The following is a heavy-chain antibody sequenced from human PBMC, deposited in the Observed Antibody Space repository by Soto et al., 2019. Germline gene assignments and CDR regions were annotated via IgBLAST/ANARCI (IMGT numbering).Heavy chain of an antibody. CDR1: GYTFTSYD. V-gene: IGHV1-8*01. Sequence: ASVKVSCKASGYTFTSYDINWVRQATGQGLEWMGRMNPNSGNTCYAQKSQGRVTMTRNTSISTAYMELSSLRSEDTAVYYCARESRGYSYVAPNGMDVWGQGTTVTVSS. D-gene: IGHD5-18*01. CDR2: MNPNSGNT. CDR3: ARESRGYSYVAPNGMDV. J-gene: IGHJ6*02.